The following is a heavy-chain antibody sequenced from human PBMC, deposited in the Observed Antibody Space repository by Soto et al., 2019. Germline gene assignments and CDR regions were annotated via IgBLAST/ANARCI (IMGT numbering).Heavy chain of an antibody. CDR3: ARGLATLPVFAFDI. CDR2: IYWSGDE. CDR1: GFSLSTSGVG. Sequence: SGPTLVNPIQTLTLTCSFSGFSLSTSGVGVGWIRQSPGKALEWLALIYWSGDEHYRPSLKSRLSIIKDTSKNHVVLIMTDMDPVDTATYYCARGLATLPVFAFDIWGQVTMVTVSS. D-gene: IGHD6-6*01. V-gene: IGHV2-5*01. J-gene: IGHJ3*02.